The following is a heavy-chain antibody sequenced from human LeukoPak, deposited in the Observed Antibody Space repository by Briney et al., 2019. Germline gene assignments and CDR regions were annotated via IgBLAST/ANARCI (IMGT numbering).Heavy chain of an antibody. V-gene: IGHV4-30-4*08. J-gene: IGHJ4*02. CDR1: GGSISSGDYY. D-gene: IGHD2-2*01. Sequence: SQTLSLTCTVSGGSISSGDYYWSWIRQPPGKGLEWIGYIYYSGSTYYNPSLKSRFTISVNTSKNQFSLKLSSVTAADTAVYYCARDRSTRIDYWGQGTLVTVSS. CDR3: ARDRSTRIDY. CDR2: IYYSGST.